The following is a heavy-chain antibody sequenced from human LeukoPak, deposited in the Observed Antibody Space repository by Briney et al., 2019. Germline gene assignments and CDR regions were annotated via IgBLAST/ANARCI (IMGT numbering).Heavy chain of an antibody. CDR2: INHSGST. J-gene: IGHJ4*02. Sequence: SETLSLTCAVYGGSFSGYYWSWIRQPPGKGLEWIGEINHSGSTNYNPSLKSRVTISVDTSKNQFSLKLSSVPGADKAVYYCGRARGRITIFGVVMFDYWGQGTLVTVSS. D-gene: IGHD3-3*01. CDR1: GGSFSGYY. CDR3: GRARGRITIFGVVMFDY. V-gene: IGHV4-34*01.